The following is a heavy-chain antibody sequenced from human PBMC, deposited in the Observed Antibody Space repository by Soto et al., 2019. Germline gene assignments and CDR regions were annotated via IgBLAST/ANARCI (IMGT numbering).Heavy chain of an antibody. CDR2: IGSNGGST. J-gene: IGHJ3*02. Sequence: PGRSLRLSCSASGFTFLSYAMHWVRQAPGQGLEYVSAIGSNGGSTYYADSVKGRFTISRDNSKNTLYLQMSSLRAEDTAMYYCVKDQDWNYASNDAFDIWGQGTVVTVSS. D-gene: IGHD1-7*01. CDR3: VKDQDWNYASNDAFDI. V-gene: IGHV3-64D*06. CDR1: GFTFLSYA.